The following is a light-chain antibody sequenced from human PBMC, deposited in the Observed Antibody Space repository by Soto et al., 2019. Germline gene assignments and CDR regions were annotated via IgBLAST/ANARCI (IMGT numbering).Light chain of an antibody. V-gene: IGKV3-11*01. CDR1: QSISNY. CDR2: DAS. CDR3: QQRSNWPPIT. Sequence: EVVLTQSPATLSLSPGERATLSCRASQSISNYLAWYQQKPGQAPGLLIYDASNRATGIPARFSGSGSGTDFTLIISSLEPEDFAVYYCQQRSNWPPITFGQGTRLEIK. J-gene: IGKJ5*01.